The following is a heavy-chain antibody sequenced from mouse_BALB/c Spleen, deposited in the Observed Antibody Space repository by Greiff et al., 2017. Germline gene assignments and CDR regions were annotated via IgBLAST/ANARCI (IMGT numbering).Heavy chain of an antibody. CDR3: NAAITTGDYAMDY. CDR2: IDPENGDT. Sequence: VQLKESGAELVRSGASVKLSCTASGFNIKDYYMHWVKQRPEQGLEWIGWIDPENGDTEYAPKFQGKATMTADTSSNTAYLQLSSLTSEDTAVYYCNAAITTGDYAMDYWGQGTSVTVSS. V-gene: IGHV14-4*02. CDR1: GFNIKDYY. D-gene: IGHD2-4*01. J-gene: IGHJ4*01.